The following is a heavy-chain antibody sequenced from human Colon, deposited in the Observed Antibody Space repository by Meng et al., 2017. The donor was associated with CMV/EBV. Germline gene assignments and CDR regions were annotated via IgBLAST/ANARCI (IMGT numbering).Heavy chain of an antibody. CDR1: GGTFSSYT. CDR2: ILPILDKP. CDR3: ARSGLRSGGRGGLEV. V-gene: IGHV1-69*02. Sequence: SVKVSCKASGGTFSSYTISWVRQAPGQGLEWMGRILPILDKPNYAQKFQGRLTIFADKSTSTAYMELSRLRSEDTAVYYCARSGLRSGGRGGLEVWGQGTTVTVSS. D-gene: IGHD6-25*01. J-gene: IGHJ6*02.